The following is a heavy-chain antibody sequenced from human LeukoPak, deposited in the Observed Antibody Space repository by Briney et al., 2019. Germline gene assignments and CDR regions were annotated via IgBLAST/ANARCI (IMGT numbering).Heavy chain of an antibody. Sequence: GGSLKLSCEASGFTFNSYAMSWVRQAPGKGLEWVSAISGSGGSTYYADSVKGRFTISRDNSKNTLYLQMNSLRAEDTAVYYCARDHPTVPNWFDPWGQGTLVTVSS. CDR2: ISGSGGST. CDR3: ARDHPTVPNWFDP. D-gene: IGHD4-17*01. CDR1: GFTFNSYA. V-gene: IGHV3-23*01. J-gene: IGHJ5*02.